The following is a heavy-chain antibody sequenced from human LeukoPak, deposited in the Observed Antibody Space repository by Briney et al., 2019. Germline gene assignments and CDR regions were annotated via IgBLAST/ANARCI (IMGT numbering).Heavy chain of an antibody. CDR2: ISSSSSYT. Sequence: PGGSLRLSCAASGFTFSDYYMSWIRQAPGKGLEWASYISSSSSYTNYADSVKGRFTISRDNAKNSLYLQMNSLRAEDTAVYYCARDLKAAAGPGWFDPWGQGTLVTVSS. V-gene: IGHV3-11*06. CDR1: GFTFSDYY. CDR3: ARDLKAAAGPGWFDP. D-gene: IGHD6-13*01. J-gene: IGHJ5*02.